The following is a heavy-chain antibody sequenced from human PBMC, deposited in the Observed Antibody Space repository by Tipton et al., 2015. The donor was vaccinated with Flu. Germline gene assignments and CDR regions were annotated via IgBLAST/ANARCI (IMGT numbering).Heavy chain of an antibody. J-gene: IGHJ4*02. D-gene: IGHD5-18*01. Sequence: GSLRLSCATSGFSFSDYYMSWIRQAPGKGLEWVSYISGSGTTMYYSVPVRGRFTISRDNANNSLYLQMNSVKAEDTAVYYCARDHPNRRGYSYGYLSDWGQGILVTVSS. CDR3: ARDHPNRRGYSYGYLSD. V-gene: IGHV3-11*01. CDR1: GFSFSDYY. CDR2: ISGSGTTM.